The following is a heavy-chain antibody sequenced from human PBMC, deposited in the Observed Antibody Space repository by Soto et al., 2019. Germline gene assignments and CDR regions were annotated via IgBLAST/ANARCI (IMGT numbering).Heavy chain of an antibody. CDR2: IYSGGST. CDR1: GLAVGGNF. Sequence: GGSLRLFCAVTGLAVGGNFMSWGRQAPGKGVEGVSVIYSGGSTYYADSVKGRFTISRDNSKNTLYLQMNSLRAEDTAVYYCGRSRGDCSSINCYRLYYYMDVWGNGTTVTGSS. V-gene: IGHV3-66*01. CDR3: GRSRGDCSSINCYRLYYYMDV. J-gene: IGHJ6*03. D-gene: IGHD2-2*01.